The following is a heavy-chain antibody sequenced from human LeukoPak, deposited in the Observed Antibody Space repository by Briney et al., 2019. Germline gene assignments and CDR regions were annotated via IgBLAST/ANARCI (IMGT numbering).Heavy chain of an antibody. CDR2: ISSGSSYI. D-gene: IGHD3-22*01. CDR3: ARGAFYDSSGRTAGFDY. Sequence: GGSLSLSCAASGFTFSHYGMSGVRQAPGKGLEWVSYISSGSSYIYYADSVKGRFTISRDNAKDSLYLQMNSLRAEDTAVYYCARGAFYDSSGRTAGFDYWGQGTLVTVSS. CDR1: GFTFSHYG. V-gene: IGHV3-21*01. J-gene: IGHJ4*02.